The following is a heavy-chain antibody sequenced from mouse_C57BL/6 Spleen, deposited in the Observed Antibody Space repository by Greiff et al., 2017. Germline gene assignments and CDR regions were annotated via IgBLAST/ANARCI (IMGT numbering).Heavy chain of an antibody. D-gene: IGHD1-1*01. J-gene: IGHJ3*01. V-gene: IGHV1-19*01. CDR2: INPYYGGT. Sequence: EVQLQQSGPVLVKPGASVKMSCKASGYTFTDYYMYWVKQSHGKSLEWIAVINPYYGGTSYNPKFKGKSTLTVDKSSNTAYMELNSLTSEDSAVYYCARDYGSSYAYWGQGTLVTVSA. CDR3: ARDYGSSYAY. CDR1: GYTFTDYY.